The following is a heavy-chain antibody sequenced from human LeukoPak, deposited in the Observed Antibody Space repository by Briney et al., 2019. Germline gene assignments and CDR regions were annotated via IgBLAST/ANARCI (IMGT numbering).Heavy chain of an antibody. CDR2: ISYDGHNK. CDR3: ARGPAALRGWRYGMDV. CDR1: GFTFSSYS. J-gene: IGHJ6*02. Sequence: PGRSLRLSCAASGFTFSSYSMHWVRQAPGKGLEWVGVISYDGHNKYYADYVQGRFTISRDNSKNTVYLQMNSLRPDDTAVYYCARGPAALRGWRYGMDVWGQGTTVTVSS. D-gene: IGHD6-19*01. V-gene: IGHV3-30*04.